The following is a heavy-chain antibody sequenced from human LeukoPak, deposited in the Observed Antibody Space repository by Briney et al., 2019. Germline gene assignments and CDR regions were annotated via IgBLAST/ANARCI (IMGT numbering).Heavy chain of an antibody. CDR1: GGSFSGYY. V-gene: IGHV4-34*01. Sequence: SETLSLTCAVYGGSFSGYYWSWIRQPPGKGLEWIGEINHSGSTNYNPSLKSRVTISVDTSKNQFSLKLSSVAAADTAVYYCARGGGYSYGVGSYMNYWGQGTLVTVSS. CDR3: ARGGGYSYGVGSYMNY. D-gene: IGHD5-18*01. J-gene: IGHJ4*02. CDR2: INHSGST.